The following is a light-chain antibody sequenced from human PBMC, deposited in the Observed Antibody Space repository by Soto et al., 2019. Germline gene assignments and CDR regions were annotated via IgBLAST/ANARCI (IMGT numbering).Light chain of an antibody. CDR2: GNT. V-gene: IGLV1-40*01. J-gene: IGLJ3*02. CDR1: SSNIGAGYD. CDR3: QSYDNSLSGWV. Sequence: QSVLTQPPSVSGAPGQRVTISCTGSSSNIGAGYDVHWYQQLPETAPKLLIYGNTNRPSGVPDRFSGPKSGTSASLAITGRQADDEADYYCQSYDNSLSGWVFGGGTKLTVL.